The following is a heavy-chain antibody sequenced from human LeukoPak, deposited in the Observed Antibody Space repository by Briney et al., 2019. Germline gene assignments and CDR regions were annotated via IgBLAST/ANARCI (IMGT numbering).Heavy chain of an antibody. V-gene: IGHV3-74*01. CDR2: INSDGGST. J-gene: IGHJ4*02. CDR1: GFTFSSYW. Sequence: SGGSLRLSCAASGFTFSSYWIHWVRQAPGKGLVWASRINSDGGSTNYADSVKGRFTISRDNAKNTLYLQMNSLRAEDTALYYCARDLGGTSWIGGFDHWGQGTLVTVSS. CDR3: ARDLGGTSWIGGFDH. D-gene: IGHD3-10*01.